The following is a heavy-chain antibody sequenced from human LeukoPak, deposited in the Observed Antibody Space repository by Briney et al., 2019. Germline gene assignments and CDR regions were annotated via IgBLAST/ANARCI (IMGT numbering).Heavy chain of an antibody. CDR1: GGPFTGYY. Sequence: SETLSLTCAASGGPFTGYYWSWIRQPPGEGLGWIGEINHSGDTNYSPSFKSRATISLDMSRNQVSLKLNSMSAADTAVYYCARLGTKNTRGYWGPGTLVTVSS. J-gene: IGHJ4*02. CDR2: INHSGDT. CDR3: ARLGTKNTRGY. D-gene: IGHD1-26*01. V-gene: IGHV4-34*01.